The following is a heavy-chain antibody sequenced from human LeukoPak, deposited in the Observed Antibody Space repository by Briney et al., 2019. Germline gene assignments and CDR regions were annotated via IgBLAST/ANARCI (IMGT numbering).Heavy chain of an antibody. Sequence: ASVTVSCKATGYTFTGYYMHWVGQAAGQGVEWMGCINSNSGGTNYAQKFQGRVTMTRDTSISTAYMELSRLRSDDTAVYYCARDIPWRAAAGIGYYYMDVWGKGTTVTVSS. CDR2: INSNSGGT. D-gene: IGHD6-13*01. J-gene: IGHJ6*03. CDR3: ARDIPWRAAAGIGYYYMDV. CDR1: GYTFTGYY. V-gene: IGHV1-2*02.